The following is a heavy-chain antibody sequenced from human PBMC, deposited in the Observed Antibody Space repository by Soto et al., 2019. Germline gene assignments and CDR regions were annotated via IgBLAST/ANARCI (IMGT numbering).Heavy chain of an antibody. CDR2: INPYDGTT. D-gene: IGHD3-22*01. Sequence: QVQLLQSGAEVKKTGASVKLSCKASGYTFTTYYMHWVRQAPEQGLEWMGIINPYDGTTTYAQKFQGRVTMTRDTSASTVPMALSSLRSEDTAVYYCARALSSGYFQGGVDVWGQGTTVTVSS. J-gene: IGHJ6*02. CDR1: GYTFTTYY. CDR3: ARALSSGYFQGGVDV. V-gene: IGHV1-46*01.